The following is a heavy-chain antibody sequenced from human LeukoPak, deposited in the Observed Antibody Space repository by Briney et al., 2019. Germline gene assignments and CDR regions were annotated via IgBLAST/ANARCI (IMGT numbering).Heavy chain of an antibody. Sequence: GGSLRLSCAASGFTFSSYGMHWVRQAPGKGLEWVAAIWYDGSNKYYADSVKGRFTISRDNSKNTLYLQMSSLRAEDTAVYYCARDRIYHYCDLWGQGTLDSV. CDR1: GFTFSSYG. D-gene: IGHD5/OR15-5a*01. CDR2: IWYDGSNK. J-gene: IGHJ4*02. V-gene: IGHV3-33*01. CDR3: ARDRIYHYCDL.